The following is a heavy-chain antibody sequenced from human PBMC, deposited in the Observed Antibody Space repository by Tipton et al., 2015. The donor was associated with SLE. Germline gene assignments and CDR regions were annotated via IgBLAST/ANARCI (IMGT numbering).Heavy chain of an antibody. D-gene: IGHD1-7*01. Sequence: SLRLSCAASGFTFNVYGMHWVRQSPGKGLEWVTFIRFDGSKELYAESVKGRFTISKDNSKNMVYLEMNRLRPEDTGLYYCVKDGWNFWGQGTLVTVSS. V-gene: IGHV3-30*02. CDR2: IRFDGSKE. J-gene: IGHJ1*01. CDR1: GFTFNVYG. CDR3: VKDGWNF.